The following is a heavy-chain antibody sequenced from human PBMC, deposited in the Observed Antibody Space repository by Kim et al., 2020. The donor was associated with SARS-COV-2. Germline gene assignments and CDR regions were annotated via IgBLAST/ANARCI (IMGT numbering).Heavy chain of an antibody. D-gene: IGHD3-10*01. CDR2: ISSSGSTI. CDR3: ARDGMVRGVPLYYYYYYGMDV. V-gene: IGHV3-11*04. J-gene: IGHJ6*02. CDR1: GFTFSDYY. Sequence: GGSLRLSCAASGFTFSDYYMSWIRQAPGKGLEWVSYISSSGSTIYYADSVKGRFTISRDNAKNSLYLQMNSLRAEDTAVYYCARDGMVRGVPLYYYYYYGMDVWGQGTTVTVSS.